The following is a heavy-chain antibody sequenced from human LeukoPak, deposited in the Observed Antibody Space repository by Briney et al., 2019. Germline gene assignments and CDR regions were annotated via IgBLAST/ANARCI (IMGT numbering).Heavy chain of an antibody. D-gene: IGHD5-24*01. CDR2: LYAGGTT. V-gene: IGHV3-53*01. CDR3: AKDDRWLQFCC. Sequence: PGGSLRLSCAASGFIVSGNFMNWVRQAPGKGLEWVSILYAGGTTSYTDSVKGRFTISRDSSKNTLYLQMNSLRAEDTAVYYCAKDDRWLQFCCWGQGTLVTVSA. CDR1: GFIVSGNF. J-gene: IGHJ4*02.